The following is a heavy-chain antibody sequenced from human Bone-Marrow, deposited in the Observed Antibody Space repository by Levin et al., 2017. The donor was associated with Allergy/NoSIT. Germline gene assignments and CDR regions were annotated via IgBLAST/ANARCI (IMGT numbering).Heavy chain of an antibody. CDR1: GYSFNDYG. D-gene: IGHD3-16*01. CDR2: ISGYNGNA. CDR3: ARDRGWGAKSWFDS. Sequence: PGESLKISCQASGYSFNDYGITWVRQAPGQGLEWMGWISGYNGNANYAQKFQGRVTMTTDTSTNIVYMELRSLRSDDTAVYYCARDRGWGAKSWFDSWGQGTLVTVSS. J-gene: IGHJ5*01. V-gene: IGHV1-18*01.